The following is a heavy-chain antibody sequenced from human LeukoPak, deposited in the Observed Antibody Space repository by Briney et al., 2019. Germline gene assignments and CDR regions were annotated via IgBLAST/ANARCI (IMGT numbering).Heavy chain of an antibody. D-gene: IGHD3-10*01. V-gene: IGHV1-24*01. CDR3: ATLTMVRGVIRYYFDY. Sequence: GASVKVSCKVSGYTLTELSMHWVRQAPGKGLEWMGGFDPEDGETIYAQKFQGRVTMTEDTSTDTAYMELSSLRSEDTAVYYCATLTMVRGVIRYYFDYWGRGTLVTVSS. CDR2: FDPEDGET. J-gene: IGHJ4*02. CDR1: GYTLTELS.